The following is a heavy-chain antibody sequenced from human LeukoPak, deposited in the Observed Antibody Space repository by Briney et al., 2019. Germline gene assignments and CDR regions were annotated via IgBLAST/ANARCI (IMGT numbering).Heavy chain of an antibody. V-gene: IGHV3-23*01. CDR3: ARDTTSWFGELLDGSIDY. Sequence: AGGFLRLSCAASGVTFSSYAMSWVRQAPGKGLEWVSAISGSGGSTYYADSVKGRFTISRDNSKNPLYLQINGLRAEDTAVYYCARDTTSWFGELLDGSIDYWGQETLVTVSS. CDR2: ISGSGGST. D-gene: IGHD3-10*01. CDR1: GVTFSSYA. J-gene: IGHJ4*02.